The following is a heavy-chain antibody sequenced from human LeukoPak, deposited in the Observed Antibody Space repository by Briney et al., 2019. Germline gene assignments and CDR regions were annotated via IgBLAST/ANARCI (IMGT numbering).Heavy chain of an antibody. CDR2: IYPGDSDT. V-gene: IGHV5-51*01. D-gene: IGHD5-12*01. Sequence: GESLKISCKGSGYSFTSYWIGWVRQMPGKGLEWMGIIYPGDSDTRYSPSFQGQVTISADKSISTAYLQWSSLKASDTAMYYCARHMGPRYSGYDSGDYWGQGTLVTVSS. CDR3: ARHMGPRYSGYDSGDY. CDR1: GYSFTSYW. J-gene: IGHJ4*02.